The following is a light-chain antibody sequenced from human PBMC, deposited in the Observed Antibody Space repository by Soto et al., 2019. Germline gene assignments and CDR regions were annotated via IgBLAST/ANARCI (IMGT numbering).Light chain of an antibody. Sequence: MTQSPSTLFASVGDRVTITCRASQSVRNWLAWYQQKPGQTPRLLIFGASTRATGIPTRFTGSGSETEFTLTIDSLQSEDLAVYYCQQYYNWPAYTFGQGTKVDIK. V-gene: IGKV3-15*01. CDR3: QQYYNWPAYT. J-gene: IGKJ2*01. CDR2: GAS. CDR1: QSVRNW.